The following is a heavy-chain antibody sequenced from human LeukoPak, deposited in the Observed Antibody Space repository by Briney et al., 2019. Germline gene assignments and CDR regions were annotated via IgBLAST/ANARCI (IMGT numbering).Heavy chain of an antibody. CDR1: GYSFTSYW. D-gene: IGHD2-21*02. CDR3: ASGYCGGDCSYYFDY. Sequence: GESLKISCKGSGYSFTSYWIGWVRQMPGKGLEWMGIIYPGDSDTRYSPSFQGQVTISADKSISTAYLQWSSLKASDTAMYYCASGYCGGDCSYYFDYWGQGTLVTVSS. J-gene: IGHJ4*02. V-gene: IGHV5-51*01. CDR2: IYPGDSDT.